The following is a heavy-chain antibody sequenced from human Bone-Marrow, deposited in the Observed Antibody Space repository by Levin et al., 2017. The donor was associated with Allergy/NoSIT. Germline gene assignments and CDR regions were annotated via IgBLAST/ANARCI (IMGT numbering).Heavy chain of an antibody. Sequence: GESPKISCQCSGYKFSKFWIAWVRQVPGQGLEWMGITYPDDSHTRYSQSFQGQVSISVDRSTNSAHLHWRSLKASDTATYYCARKGGEGGTWEYEAFDIWGQGTVLIVSS. CDR1: GYKFSKFW. D-gene: IGHD1-14*01. CDR2: TYPDDSHT. V-gene: IGHV5-51*01. CDR3: ARKGGEGGTWEYEAFDI. J-gene: IGHJ3*02.